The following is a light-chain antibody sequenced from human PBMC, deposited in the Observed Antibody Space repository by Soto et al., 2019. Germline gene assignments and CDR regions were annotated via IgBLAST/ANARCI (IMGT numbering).Light chain of an antibody. CDR2: GVX. Sequence: XXGERATLSCRASQSVSSNYLAWYQQXXGXAPRLLXYGVXXRATGIPDRFSGSGSGTDFTLTISRLEPEDFAVFYCLHYGTSSWTFGQGTKVEIK. J-gene: IGKJ1*01. CDR3: LHYGTSSWT. V-gene: IGKV3-20*01. CDR1: QSVSSNY.